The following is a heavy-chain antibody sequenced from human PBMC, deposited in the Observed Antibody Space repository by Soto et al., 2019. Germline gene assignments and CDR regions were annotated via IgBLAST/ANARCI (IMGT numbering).Heavy chain of an antibody. Sequence: PSETLSLTCAVSGGSISSSNWWSWVRQPPGKGLEWIGEIYHSGSTNYNPSLKSRVTISVDKSKNQFSLKLSSVTAADTAVYYCARHSQTVDDYGDYYYYGMDVWGQGTTVTVSS. CDR1: GGSISSSNW. V-gene: IGHV4-4*02. CDR2: IYHSGST. J-gene: IGHJ6*02. D-gene: IGHD4-17*01. CDR3: ARHSQTVDDYGDYYYYGMDV.